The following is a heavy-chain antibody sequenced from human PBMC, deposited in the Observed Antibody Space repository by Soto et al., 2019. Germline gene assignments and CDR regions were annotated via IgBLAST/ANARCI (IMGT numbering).Heavy chain of an antibody. CDR2: ISGDGTTT. V-gene: IGHV3-74*01. Sequence: LRLSCAASGFIFTNYWVHWVRQAPGERLVWVARISGDGTTTTYVDSAKGRFTISKDNAKNTVYLQMNGLRTEDTAVYYCGRGSGPRGRPYWGQGITVTVSS. CDR3: GRGSGPRGRPY. D-gene: IGHD3-16*01. J-gene: IGHJ1*01. CDR1: GFIFTNYW.